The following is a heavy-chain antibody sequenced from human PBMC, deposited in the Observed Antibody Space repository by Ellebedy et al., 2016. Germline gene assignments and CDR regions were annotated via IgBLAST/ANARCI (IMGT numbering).Heavy chain of an antibody. CDR3: AKVRIQLRIHYYGMDV. CDR1: GFTFSSYG. J-gene: IGHJ6*02. V-gene: IGHV3-30*18. Sequence: GGSLRLXXAASGFTFSSYGMHWVRQAPGKGLEWVAVISYDGSNKYYADSVKGRFTISRDNSKNTLYLQMNSLRAEDTAVYYCAKVRIQLRIHYYGMDVWGQGTTVTVSS. D-gene: IGHD5-18*01. CDR2: ISYDGSNK.